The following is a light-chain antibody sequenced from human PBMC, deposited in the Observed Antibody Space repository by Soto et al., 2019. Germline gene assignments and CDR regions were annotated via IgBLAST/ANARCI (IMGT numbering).Light chain of an antibody. Sequence: DIHMTQSPSPLSASIGDRVTTTCRASQSISTFLAWYQQKPGKAPQILIYDASKLEPGVPSRLSGGGSGTQFTLTISSLQPDDFATYYCQQYDTYPLTFGGGTKVDIK. V-gene: IGKV1-5*01. CDR1: QSISTF. CDR3: QQYDTYPLT. CDR2: DAS. J-gene: IGKJ4*01.